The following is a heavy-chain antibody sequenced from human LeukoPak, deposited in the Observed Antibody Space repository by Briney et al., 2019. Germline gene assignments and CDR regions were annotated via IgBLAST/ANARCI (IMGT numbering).Heavy chain of an antibody. D-gene: IGHD3-22*01. CDR2: ISDSGGST. Sequence: GGSLRLSCAASRFTFSGFAMSWVRQAPGKGLEWVSAISDSGGSTYYADSVKGRFTISRDNSKNTLYLQMNSLRAEDTAVYYCAKDSPMTINYYDSSGSPDAFDIWGQGTMVTVSS. V-gene: IGHV3-23*01. J-gene: IGHJ3*02. CDR1: RFTFSGFA. CDR3: AKDSPMTINYYDSSGSPDAFDI.